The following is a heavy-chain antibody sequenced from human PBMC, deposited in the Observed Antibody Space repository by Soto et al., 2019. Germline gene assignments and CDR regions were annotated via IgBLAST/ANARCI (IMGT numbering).Heavy chain of an antibody. Sequence: EVQVVESGGGLIQPGGSLRLSCEVSGFSVTANYMSWVRQAPGNGLEWVSVVYSGGSTYYVDFVKGRFSITRAMSKNTLYLQMNSLRGEDTAVCFCHAYGYWGQGTLVTVAS. J-gene: IGHJ4*02. CDR1: GFSVTANY. CDR2: VYSGGST. CDR3: HAYGY. V-gene: IGHV3-53*01. D-gene: IGHD4-17*01.